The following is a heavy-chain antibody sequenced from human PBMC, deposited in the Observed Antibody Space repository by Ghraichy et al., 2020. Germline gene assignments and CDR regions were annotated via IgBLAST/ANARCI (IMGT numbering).Heavy chain of an antibody. CDR3: ARVVAPGRPLLDY. CDR2: IYYSGNT. V-gene: IGHV4-61*01. J-gene: IGHJ4*02. CDR1: GGSVSSESYY. D-gene: IGHD1-1*01. Sequence: SETLSLTCTVSGGSVSSESYYWSWIRQPPGKGLEWIGYIYYSGNTNYNPSLKSLVTISLDTSKNQFSLKLTSVTAADTAVYYCARVVAPGRPLLDYWGQGTLVTVSS.